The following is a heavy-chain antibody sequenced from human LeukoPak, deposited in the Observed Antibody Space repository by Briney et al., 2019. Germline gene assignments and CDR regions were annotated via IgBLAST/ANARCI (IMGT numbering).Heavy chain of an antibody. Sequence: GASVKVSCKASGYTFTSYGISWVRQAPGQGLEWMGWISAYNGNTNYAQKLQGRVTMTTDTSTSTAYKELRSLRSDDTAVYYCARGNGLPTTVTSRYYYGMDVWGQGTTVTVSS. V-gene: IGHV1-18*01. D-gene: IGHD4-11*01. CDR2: ISAYNGNT. J-gene: IGHJ6*02. CDR3: ARGNGLPTTVTSRYYYGMDV. CDR1: GYTFTSYG.